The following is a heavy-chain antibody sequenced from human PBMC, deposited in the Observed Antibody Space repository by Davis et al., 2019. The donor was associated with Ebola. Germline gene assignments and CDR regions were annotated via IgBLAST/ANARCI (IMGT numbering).Heavy chain of an antibody. CDR1: GFTFSDHC. Sequence: PGGSLRLSCAASGFTFSDHCMDWVRQAPGKGLEWVGRIRKQVHSYTTDYAASVKGRFTISRDDSKNSLYLQMNSLQTEDTAVYYCARRGSGSPRDPFDIWGQGTMVTVSS. J-gene: IGHJ3*02. V-gene: IGHV3-72*01. CDR2: IRKQVHSYTT. CDR3: ARRGSGSPRDPFDI. D-gene: IGHD1-26*01.